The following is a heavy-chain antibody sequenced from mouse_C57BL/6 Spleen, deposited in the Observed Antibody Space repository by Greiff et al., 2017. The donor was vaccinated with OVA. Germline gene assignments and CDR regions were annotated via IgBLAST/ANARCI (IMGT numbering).Heavy chain of an antibody. D-gene: IGHD1-1*01. Sequence: EVKVVESGAELVRPGASVKLSCTASGFNIKDDYMHWVKQRPEQGLEWIGWIDPENGDTEYASKFQGKATITADTSSNTAYLQLSSLTSEDTAVYYWTLSTTVVATFDYWGQGTTLTVSS. CDR1: GFNIKDDY. CDR3: TLSTTVVATFDY. J-gene: IGHJ2*01. CDR2: IDPENGDT. V-gene: IGHV14-4*01.